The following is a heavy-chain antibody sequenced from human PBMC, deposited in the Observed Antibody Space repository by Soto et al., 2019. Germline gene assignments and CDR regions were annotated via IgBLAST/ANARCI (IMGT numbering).Heavy chain of an antibody. J-gene: IGHJ6*02. CDR3: STDPADIVVVPATFGMDV. Sequence: EVQLVESGGGLVKPGGSLRLSCAASGITFSNAWMTWVRQAPGKGLEWVGRIKSITDGGTTDYAAPVKGRFTISRDDSKDTLYLQMNNLKTEDTAVYHCSTDPADIVVVPATFGMDVWGQGTTVTVSS. CDR2: IKSITDGGTT. V-gene: IGHV3-15*01. D-gene: IGHD2-2*01. CDR1: GITFSNAW.